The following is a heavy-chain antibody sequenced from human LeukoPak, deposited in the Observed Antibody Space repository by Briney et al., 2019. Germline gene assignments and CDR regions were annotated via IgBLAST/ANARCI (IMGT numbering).Heavy chain of an antibody. CDR2: IKRSGTST. CDR3: ARRGNMSSHAFDI. Sequence: GGSLRLSCAPSGFCFSEFYVSGIREAPGGGREWLSYIKRSGTSTLYAVSVKGRFTVSRHYAKNSLYVQMNSLRDEDTAVYYCARRGNMSSHAFDIWGQGTVVTVSS. J-gene: IGHJ3*02. CDR1: GFCFSEFY. V-gene: IGHV3-11*01. D-gene: IGHD2/OR15-2a*01.